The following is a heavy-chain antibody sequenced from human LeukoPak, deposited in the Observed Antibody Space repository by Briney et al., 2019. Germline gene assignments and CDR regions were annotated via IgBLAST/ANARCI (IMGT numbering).Heavy chain of an antibody. Sequence: GGSLRLSCAASGFTFSDYYMSWIRQAPGKGLEWVSYISSSGSTIYYADSVKGRFTISRDNAKNSLYLQMNSLRAEDTAVYYCARWNIVATMYYFDYWGQGTLVTVSS. CDR1: GFTFSDYY. CDR3: ARWNIVATMYYFDY. CDR2: ISSSGSTI. D-gene: IGHD5-12*01. J-gene: IGHJ4*02. V-gene: IGHV3-11*04.